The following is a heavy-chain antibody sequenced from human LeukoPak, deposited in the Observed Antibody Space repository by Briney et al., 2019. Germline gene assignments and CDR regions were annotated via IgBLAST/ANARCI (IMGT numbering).Heavy chain of an antibody. Sequence: SGGSLRLSCAASGLTFSSYSMNWVRQAPGKGLEWVSYISSSSSTIYYVDSVKGRFTISRDNAKNSLYLQMNSLRAEDTAVYYCASGAEGYVFDPWGQGTLVTVSS. V-gene: IGHV3-48*01. D-gene: IGHD5-12*01. CDR1: GLTFSSYS. J-gene: IGHJ5*02. CDR2: ISSSSSTI. CDR3: ASGAEGYVFDP.